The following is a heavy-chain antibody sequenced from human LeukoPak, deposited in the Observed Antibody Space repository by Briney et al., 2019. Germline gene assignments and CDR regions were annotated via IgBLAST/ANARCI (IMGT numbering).Heavy chain of an antibody. CDR1: GFTFSSYG. D-gene: IGHD6-19*01. Sequence: GRSLRLSCAASGFTFSSYGMHWVRQAPGKGLEWVALISYDGTNNYYADSVKGRFTISRDNARNSLYLQMNSLRAEDTAVYYCARGPYTNGHYFDYWGQGTLATVSS. CDR2: ISYDGTNN. J-gene: IGHJ4*02. CDR3: ARGPYTNGHYFDY. V-gene: IGHV3-30*03.